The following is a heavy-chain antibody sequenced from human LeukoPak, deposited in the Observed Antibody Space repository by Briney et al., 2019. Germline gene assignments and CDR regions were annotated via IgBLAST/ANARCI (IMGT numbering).Heavy chain of an antibody. CDR2: IKQDGSEK. Sequence: GGSLRLSCAASGFTFSSYWMSWVRQAPGKGLEWVANIKQDGSEKYYVDSVKGRFTISRDNAKNTLYLQMNSLRAEDTAVYYCAKCPPYCTNGVCYTQKYYFDYWGQGTLVTVSS. D-gene: IGHD2-8*01. CDR1: GFTFSSYW. J-gene: IGHJ4*02. CDR3: AKCPPYCTNGVCYTQKYYFDY. V-gene: IGHV3-7*03.